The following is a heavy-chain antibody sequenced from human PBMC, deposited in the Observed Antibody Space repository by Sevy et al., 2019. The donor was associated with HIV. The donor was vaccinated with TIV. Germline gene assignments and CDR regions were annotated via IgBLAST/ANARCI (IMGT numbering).Heavy chain of an antibody. D-gene: IGHD2-8*01. Sequence: ASVKVSCKASGYTFTDYSMHWVRQAPGQGLDWMGRINPNSGGTDYPQKFQGRVTMTRDTSISTVYMELSRLTSDDSAVYYCVRGVFMPAQGQLEYWGQGTLVTVSS. CDR2: INPNSGGT. V-gene: IGHV1-2*06. CDR3: VRGVFMPAQGQLEY. CDR1: GYTFTDYS. J-gene: IGHJ4*02.